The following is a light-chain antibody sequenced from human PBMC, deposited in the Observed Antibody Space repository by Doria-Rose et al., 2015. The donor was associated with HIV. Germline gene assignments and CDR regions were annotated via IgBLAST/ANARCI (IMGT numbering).Light chain of an antibody. CDR2: DGS. CDR1: QSFSSTY. V-gene: IGKV3-20*01. CDR3: HQYGTSWT. Sequence: TQSPGTLSLSPGARATLSCRASQSFSSTYLAWYQQKPGQAPSPLIYDGSTRATGIPDRFSASGSGTYFTLTINRLEPEDFAPYYCHQYGTSWTFGQGTKVEI. J-gene: IGKJ1*01.